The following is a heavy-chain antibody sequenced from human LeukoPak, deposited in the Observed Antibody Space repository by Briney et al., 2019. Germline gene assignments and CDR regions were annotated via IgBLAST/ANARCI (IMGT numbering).Heavy chain of an antibody. CDR2: ISAYNGNT. Sequence: ASVKVSCKASGYTFTSYGISWVRQAPGQGGEWMGWISAYNGNTNYAQKLQGRVTMTTDTSTSTAYMELRSLRSDDTAVYYCARDPPGCSGGSCPFDPWGQGTLVTVSS. D-gene: IGHD2-15*01. V-gene: IGHV1-18*01. CDR3: ARDPPGCSGGSCPFDP. CDR1: GYTFTSYG. J-gene: IGHJ5*02.